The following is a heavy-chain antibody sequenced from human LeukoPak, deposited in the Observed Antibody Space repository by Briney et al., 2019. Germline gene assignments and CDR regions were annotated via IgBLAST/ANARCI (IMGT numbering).Heavy chain of an antibody. V-gene: IGHV4-39*07. CDR3: VREVLIVVPAAMGWPFWD. D-gene: IGHD2-2*01. CDR2: IYYSGST. Sequence: KPSETLSLTCTVSGGSISSSSYYWGWIRQPPGKGLEWIGSIYYSGSTYYNPSLKSRVTISVDTSKNQFSLKLSSVTAADTAVYYCVREVLIVVPAAMGWPFWDWGQGTLVTVSS. CDR1: GGSISSSSYY. J-gene: IGHJ4*02.